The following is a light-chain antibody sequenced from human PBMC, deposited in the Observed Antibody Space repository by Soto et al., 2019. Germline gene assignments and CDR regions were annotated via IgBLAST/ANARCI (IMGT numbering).Light chain of an antibody. Sequence: QSVLTQPPSVSAAPGQKVTISCSGSSSNIGGNSVSWYQQLPGTATKLLIYDDNTRPSGIPARSSGSKSGTSATLGITGFQTGDEADYYCGSWDSSLSAYVFGTGTKVTVL. J-gene: IGLJ1*01. CDR2: DDN. V-gene: IGLV1-51*01. CDR3: GSWDSSLSAYV. CDR1: SSNIGGNS.